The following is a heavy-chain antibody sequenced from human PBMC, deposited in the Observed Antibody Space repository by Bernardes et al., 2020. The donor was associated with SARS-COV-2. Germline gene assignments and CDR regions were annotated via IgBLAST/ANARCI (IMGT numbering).Heavy chain of an antibody. CDR3: ARDQDQNDDGTYYDFWGGLA. CDR1: GFTFSSYS. D-gene: IGHD3-3*01. Sequence: GGSLRLSCAASGFTFSSYSMNWVRQAPGKGLEWVSSISSSSSYIYYADSVKGRFTISRDNAKNSLYLQMNSLRAEDTAVYYCARDQDQNDDGTYYDFWGGLAWGQGTLVTVAS. V-gene: IGHV3-21*01. J-gene: IGHJ5*02. CDR2: ISSSSSYI.